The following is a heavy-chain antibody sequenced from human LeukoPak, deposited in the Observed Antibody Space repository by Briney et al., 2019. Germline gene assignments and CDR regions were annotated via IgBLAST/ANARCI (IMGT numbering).Heavy chain of an antibody. V-gene: IGHV3-48*03. CDR1: GFTFSSYE. CDR2: ISSSGSTI. D-gene: IGHD2-21*02. CDR3: ARGIEWEYCGGDCSAGYFDY. J-gene: IGHJ4*02. Sequence: GGCLRLSCAASGFTFSSYEMNWVRQAPGKGLEWVSYISSSGSTIYYADSVKGRFTISRDNAKNSLYLQMNSLRAEDTAVYYCARGIEWEYCGGDCSAGYFDYWGQGTLVTVSS.